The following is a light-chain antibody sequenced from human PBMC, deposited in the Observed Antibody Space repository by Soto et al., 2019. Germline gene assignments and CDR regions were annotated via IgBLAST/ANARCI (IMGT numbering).Light chain of an antibody. V-gene: IGKV3-15*01. J-gene: IGKJ5*01. Sequence: EIVMTQSPSPLSVSPGERATLSCRASQSVSSNLAWYQQKPGQAPRLLIYGASTRATGIPARFSGSGSGTEFTLTISSLQSEDFAVYYCQQYYNWPITFGQGTRLEIK. CDR3: QQYYNWPIT. CDR1: QSVSSN. CDR2: GAS.